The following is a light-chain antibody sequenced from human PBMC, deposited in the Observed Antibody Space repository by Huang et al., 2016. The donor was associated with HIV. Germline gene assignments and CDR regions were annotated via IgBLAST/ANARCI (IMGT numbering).Light chain of an antibody. CDR3: QQYNSYPWT. CDR2: DAS. V-gene: IGKV1-5*01. J-gene: IGKJ1*01. CDR1: QSISDW. Sequence: DIQMTQSPSSLSASVGDRVIVSCRASQSISDWLAWYKQKPGKAPKLLIYDASNLESGVPSRCSGSGSGTEFTLTISSLQPDDFGTYYCQQYNSYPWTFGQGTNVEI.